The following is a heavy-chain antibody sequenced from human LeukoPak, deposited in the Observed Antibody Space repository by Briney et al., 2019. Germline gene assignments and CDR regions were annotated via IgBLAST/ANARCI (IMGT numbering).Heavy chain of an antibody. CDR1: GGTFSSYA. D-gene: IGHD3-22*01. CDR2: IIPIFGTA. V-gene: IGHV1-69*05. Sequence: ASVKVSCKASGGTFSSYAISWVRQAPGHGLEWMGRIIPIFGTANYAQELQGRVTISTDESTSTAYMDLSSLRSEDTAVYYCARSYYYDSSGPLAGAYFDYWGQGTLVTVSS. CDR3: ARSYYYDSSGPLAGAYFDY. J-gene: IGHJ4*02.